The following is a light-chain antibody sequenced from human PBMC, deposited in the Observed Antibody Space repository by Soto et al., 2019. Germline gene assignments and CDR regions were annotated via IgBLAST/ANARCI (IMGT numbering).Light chain of an antibody. CDR1: QSISSY. CDR2: AAS. V-gene: IGKV1-39*01. CDR3: QQSYSTPRT. J-gene: IGKJ1*01. Sequence: GDRVTITCRTSQSISSYLNWYQQKPGKAPKLLIYAASSLQSGVPSRFSGSGSGTDFTLTISSLQPEDFATYYCQQSYSTPRTFGQGTKVDIK.